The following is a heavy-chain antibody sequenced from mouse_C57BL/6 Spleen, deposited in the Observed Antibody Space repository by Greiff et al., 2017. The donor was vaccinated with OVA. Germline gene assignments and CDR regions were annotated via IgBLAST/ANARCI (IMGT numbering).Heavy chain of an antibody. D-gene: IGHD1-1*01. CDR1: GYTFTSYW. V-gene: IGHV1-55*01. CDR2: IYPGSGST. Sequence: VQLQQPGAELVKPGASVKMSCKASGYTFTSYWLTWVKQRPGQGLEWIGDIYPGSGSTNYNEKFKSKATLTVDTSSSTAYMQLSSLTSEDSAVYYCARRSADYGSSPYAMDYWGQGTSVTVSS. J-gene: IGHJ4*01. CDR3: ARRSADYGSSPYAMDY.